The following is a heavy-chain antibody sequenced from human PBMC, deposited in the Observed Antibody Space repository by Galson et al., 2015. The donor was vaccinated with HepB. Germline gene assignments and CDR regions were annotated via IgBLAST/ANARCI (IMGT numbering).Heavy chain of an antibody. Sequence: PALVKPTQTLSLTRTFSGFSLNASEVGVGWIRQPPGKALGWLALIYWDGDKRYNPSLKNRLTITKDTSTNQVGLTLTNMHPVDTATYFCAHRRTYSAYDYWGQGTLVTVSS. CDR1: GFSLNASEVG. CDR3: AHRRTYSAYDY. J-gene: IGHJ4*02. CDR2: IYWDGDK. V-gene: IGHV2-5*02. D-gene: IGHD5-12*01.